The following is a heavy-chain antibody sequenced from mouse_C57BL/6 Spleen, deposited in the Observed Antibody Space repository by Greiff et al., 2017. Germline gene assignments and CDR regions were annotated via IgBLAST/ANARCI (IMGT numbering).Heavy chain of an antibody. D-gene: IGHD1-1*01. CDR2: ISDGGSYT. V-gene: IGHV5-4*01. Sequence: EVHLVESGGGLVKPGGSLKLSCAASGFTFSSYAMSWVRQTPEKRLEWVATISDGGSYTYYPDNVKGRFTISRDNAKNNLYLQMSHLKSEDTAMYYCARYYYGSSGYFDVWGTGTTVTVSS. J-gene: IGHJ1*03. CDR1: GFTFSSYA. CDR3: ARYYYGSSGYFDV.